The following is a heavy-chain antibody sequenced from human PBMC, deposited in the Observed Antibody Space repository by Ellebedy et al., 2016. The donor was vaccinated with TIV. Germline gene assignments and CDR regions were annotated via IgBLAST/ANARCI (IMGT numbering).Heavy chain of an antibody. J-gene: IGHJ6*02. Sequence: GGSLRLSCGASEFTFTDFSMNWVRQAPGKGLEWVSSISSSSSFIYYADSVKGRFTISRDNAKNSLYLQMNSLRVEDTAVYYCARDSPGDGSGYYRYYGMDVWGQGTTVTVSS. D-gene: IGHD3-3*01. CDR1: EFTFTDFS. V-gene: IGHV3-21*01. CDR3: ARDSPGDGSGYYRYYGMDV. CDR2: ISSSSSFI.